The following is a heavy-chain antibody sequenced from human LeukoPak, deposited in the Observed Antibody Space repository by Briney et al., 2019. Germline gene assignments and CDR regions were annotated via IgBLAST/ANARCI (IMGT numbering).Heavy chain of an antibody. CDR1: GYSFTAYD. CDR2: INPNTGLT. CDR3: ATTLRNNPP. D-gene: IGHD1-14*01. J-gene: IGHJ5*02. Sequence: ASVKVSCKASGYSFTAYDINWVRQATGQGLEWIGYINPNTGLTEYAQKFQGRVSLTRDTSITTAYMELNTLTSEDTAVYYCATTLRNNPPLGQGTLITVSS. V-gene: IGHV1-8*01.